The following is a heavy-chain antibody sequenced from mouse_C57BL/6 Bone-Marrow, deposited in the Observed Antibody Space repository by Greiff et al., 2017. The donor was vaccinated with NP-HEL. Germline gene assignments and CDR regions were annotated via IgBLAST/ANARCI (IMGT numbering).Heavy chain of an antibody. CDR3: TTVGLLPEWFAY. D-gene: IGHD2-13*01. CDR1: GFNIKDDY. Sequence: VQLKESGAELVRPGASVKLSCTASGFNIKDDYMHWVKQRPEQGLEWIGWIDPENGDTEYASKFQGKATITADTSSNTAYLQLSSLTSEDTAVYYCTTVGLLPEWFAYWGQGTLVTVSA. J-gene: IGHJ3*01. V-gene: IGHV14-4*01. CDR2: IDPENGDT.